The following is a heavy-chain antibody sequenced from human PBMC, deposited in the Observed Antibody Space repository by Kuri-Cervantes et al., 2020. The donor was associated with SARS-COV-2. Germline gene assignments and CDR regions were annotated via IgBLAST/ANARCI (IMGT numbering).Heavy chain of an antibody. J-gene: IGHJ4*02. CDR2: INPNSGGT. V-gene: IGHV1-2*02. CDR3: ARVRYIVGATETYYFDY. CDR1: GYTFTGYY. D-gene: IGHD1-26*01. Sequence: ASVKVSCKASGYTFTGYYMHWVRQAPGQGLEWMGWINPNSGGTNYAQKFQGRVTMTRDTSISTAYMEPSRLRSDDTAVYYCARVRYIVGATETYYFDYWGQGTLVTVSS.